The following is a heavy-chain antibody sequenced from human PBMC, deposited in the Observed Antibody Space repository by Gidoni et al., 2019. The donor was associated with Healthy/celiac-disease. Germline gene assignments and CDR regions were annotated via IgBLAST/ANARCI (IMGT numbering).Heavy chain of an antibody. CDR1: GFTFSSYG. J-gene: IGHJ4*02. CDR2: IWYDGSNK. V-gene: IGHV3-33*01. Sequence: QVQLVESGGGVVQPGRSLRLSCAASGFTFSSYGMHWVRQAPGKGLEWVAVIWYDGSNKYYADSVKGRFNISRDNSKNTLYLQMNSLRAEDTAVYYCARDGDSYGYGPSYIDYWGQGTLVTVSS. CDR3: ARDGDSYGYGPSYIDY. D-gene: IGHD5-18*01.